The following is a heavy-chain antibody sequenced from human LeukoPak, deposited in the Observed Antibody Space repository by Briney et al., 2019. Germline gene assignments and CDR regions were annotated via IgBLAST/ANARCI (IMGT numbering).Heavy chain of an antibody. D-gene: IGHD2-2*01. CDR3: ARPYCSSTSCSNYFDY. J-gene: IGHJ4*02. CDR2: IIPIFGTA. Sequence: SVKVSCKASGGTFTSYAISWVRQAPGQGLEWMGGIIPIFGTANYAQKFQGRVTITADESTSTAYMELSSLRSEDTAVYYCARPYCSSTSCSNYFDYWGQGTLVTVSA. V-gene: IGHV1-69*01. CDR1: GGTFTSYA.